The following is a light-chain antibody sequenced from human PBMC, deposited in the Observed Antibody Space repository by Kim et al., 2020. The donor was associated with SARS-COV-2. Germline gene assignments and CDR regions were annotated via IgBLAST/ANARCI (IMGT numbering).Light chain of an antibody. Sequence: SSELTQDPAVSVALGQTVRITCQGDSLRSYYATWYQQKPGQAPIIVIYGKNNRPSGIPDRFSGSSTGNTATLNITGTQAGDEAAFYCNFRDSNDNVEFGG. CDR3: NFRDSNDNVE. CDR1: SLRSYY. V-gene: IGLV3-19*01. CDR2: GKN. J-gene: IGLJ2*01.